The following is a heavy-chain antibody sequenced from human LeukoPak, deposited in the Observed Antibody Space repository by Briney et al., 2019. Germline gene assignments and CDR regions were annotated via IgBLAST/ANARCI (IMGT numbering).Heavy chain of an antibody. V-gene: IGHV4-38-2*02. Sequence: SETLSLTCTVSGYSISSGYYWGWIRQPPGKGLEWIGSIHHSGSTYYNPTLKSRVTISVDTFKTQISLTLSSVTAAETAVYYCVRDRFGMSATGTDFDYWGQGILVTVSS. J-gene: IGHJ4*02. D-gene: IGHD6-13*01. CDR1: GYSISSGYY. CDR3: VRDRFGMSATGTDFDY. CDR2: IHHSGST.